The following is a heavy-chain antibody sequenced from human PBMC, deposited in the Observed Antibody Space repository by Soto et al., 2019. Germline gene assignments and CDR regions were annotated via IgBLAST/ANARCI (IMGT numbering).Heavy chain of an antibody. CDR3: AKAGARITISGPPDY. CDR2: ISGSGGST. CDR1: GFTFSSYA. V-gene: IGHV3-23*01. Sequence: GGSLRLSCAASGFTFSSYAMSWVRQAPGKGLEWVSAISGSGGSTYYADSVKGRFTISRDNSKNTLYLQMNSLSAEDTAVYYCAKAGARITISGPPDYWGQGTLVTVSS. D-gene: IGHD3-3*01. J-gene: IGHJ4*02.